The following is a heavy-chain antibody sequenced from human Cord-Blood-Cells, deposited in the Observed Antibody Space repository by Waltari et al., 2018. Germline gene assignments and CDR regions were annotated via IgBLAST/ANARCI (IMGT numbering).Heavy chain of an antibody. CDR1: GYTFTSYY. Sequence: QVQLVQSGAEVKKPGASVKVSCKASGYTFTSYYMHWVRQAPGQGREWMGIINPSGGSTSYAQKFQGRVTMTRDTSTSTVYMELSSLRSEDTAVYYCARPTSCSSTSCYDAFDIWGQGTMVTVSS. J-gene: IGHJ3*02. CDR3: ARPTSCSSTSCYDAFDI. CDR2: INPSGGST. D-gene: IGHD2-2*01. V-gene: IGHV1-46*01.